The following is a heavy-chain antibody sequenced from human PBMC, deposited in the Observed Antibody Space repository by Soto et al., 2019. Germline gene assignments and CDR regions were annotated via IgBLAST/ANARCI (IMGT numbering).Heavy chain of an antibody. CDR1: GGSISSGGYS. J-gene: IGHJ1*01. CDR3: ASYGGLWGVQYFQH. CDR2: IYHSGST. D-gene: IGHD4-17*01. V-gene: IGHV4-30-2*01. Sequence: PSETLSLTCAVSGGSISSGGYSWSWIRQPPGKGLEWIGYIYHSGSTYYNPSLKSRVTISVDRSKNQFSLKLSSVTAADTAVYYCASYGGLWGVQYFQHWGQGTLVTVSS.